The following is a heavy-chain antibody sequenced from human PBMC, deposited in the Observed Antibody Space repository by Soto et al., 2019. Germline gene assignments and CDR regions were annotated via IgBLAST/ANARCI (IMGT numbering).Heavy chain of an antibody. Sequence: GGSLRLSCAASGFTFSSYVMSWVRQAPGKGLEWVSAISSNGVSTYYAGSVKGRFTISRDNSKNTLFLQMNSLRAEDTAVYYCARPYGVGAFDYWGQGTLVTVSS. CDR3: ARPYGVGAFDY. CDR2: ISSNGVST. V-gene: IGHV3-23*01. D-gene: IGHD4-17*01. CDR1: GFTFSSYV. J-gene: IGHJ4*02.